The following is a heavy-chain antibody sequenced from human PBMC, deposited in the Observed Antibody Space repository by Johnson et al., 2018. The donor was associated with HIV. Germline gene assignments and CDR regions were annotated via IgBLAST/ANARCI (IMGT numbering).Heavy chain of an antibody. Sequence: VQLVESGGGLVRPGGSLRLSCAASGFTFSDYYMTWIRQAPGTGLECVSYISSSGRTIYYADSVKGRFTISRDNAKNSLYLQMNSLRAEDTAVYYCARVGDGSGYYFDAFDIWDQGTMVTVSS. CDR3: ARVGDGSGYYFDAFDI. J-gene: IGHJ3*02. V-gene: IGHV3-11*04. CDR2: ISSSGRTI. CDR1: GFTFSDYY. D-gene: IGHD3-22*01.